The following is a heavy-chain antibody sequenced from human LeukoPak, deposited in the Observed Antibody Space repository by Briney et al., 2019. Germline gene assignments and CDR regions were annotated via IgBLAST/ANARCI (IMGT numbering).Heavy chain of an antibody. CDR2: ISSSSSYI. Sequence: GGSLRLSCAASGFTFSSYSMNWVRQAPGKGLEWVSSISSSSSYIYYADSVKGRFTISRDNSKNTLYLQMNSLRAEDTAVYYCAREKVLYYYDSSGYYPGAFDIWGQGTMVTVSS. J-gene: IGHJ3*02. CDR3: AREKVLYYYDSSGYYPGAFDI. D-gene: IGHD3-22*01. V-gene: IGHV3-21*04. CDR1: GFTFSSYS.